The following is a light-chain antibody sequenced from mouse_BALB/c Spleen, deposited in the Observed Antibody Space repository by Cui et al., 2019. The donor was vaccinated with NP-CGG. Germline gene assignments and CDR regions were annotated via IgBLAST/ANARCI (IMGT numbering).Light chain of an antibody. CDR2: GTN. CDR1: TGGVTTTNY. Sequence: AVATQESALTTSPGETVTLTCRSSTGGVTTTNYANWVQEKPDHLFTGLIGGTNNRVPGVPARFSGSLIGDKAALTITGAQTEDEAIYFCALWYSNHWVFGGGTKLTVL. CDR3: ALWYSNHWV. V-gene: IGLV1*01. J-gene: IGLJ1*01.